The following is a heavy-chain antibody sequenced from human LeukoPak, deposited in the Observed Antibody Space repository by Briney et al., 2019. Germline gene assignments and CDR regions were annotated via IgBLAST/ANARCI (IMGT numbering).Heavy chain of an antibody. V-gene: IGHV1-69*04. Sequence: SVKVSCKASGGTFSTYAITWVRRAPGQGLEWMGRILPIFDMANYAQKFQGRVTITADKSTSTAYMELSSLRSEDTAVYYCARAPDYEKGGTAKKNWFDPWGQGTLVTVSS. CDR3: ARAPDYEKGGTAKKNWFDP. CDR2: ILPIFDMA. J-gene: IGHJ5*02. D-gene: IGHD4-17*01. CDR1: GGTFSTYA.